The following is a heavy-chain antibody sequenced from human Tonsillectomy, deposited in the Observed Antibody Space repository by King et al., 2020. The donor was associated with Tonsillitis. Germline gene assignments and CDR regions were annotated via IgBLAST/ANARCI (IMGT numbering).Heavy chain of an antibody. V-gene: IGHV4-4*07. J-gene: IGHJ4*02. CDR3: AREFQSSRPLDY. CDR1: GGSISSYY. Sequence: QLQESGPGLVKPSETLSLTCTVSGGSISSYYWSWIRQPAGKGLEWIGRIYTSGSTNYNLSLKSRVTMSVDTSKNQFSLRLSSGTAADTAAYYCAREFQSSRPLDYWGQGTLVTVSS. D-gene: IGHD6-13*01. CDR2: IYTSGST.